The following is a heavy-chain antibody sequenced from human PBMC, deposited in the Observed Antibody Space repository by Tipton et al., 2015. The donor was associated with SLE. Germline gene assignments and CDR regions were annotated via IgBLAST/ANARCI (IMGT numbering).Heavy chain of an antibody. CDR2: IRYDGSNI. J-gene: IGHJ5*01. CDR1: GGSISSSRYY. V-gene: IGHV3-30*02. Sequence: TLSLTCTVSGGSISSSRYYWGWIRQPPGKGLEWVAFIRYDGSNIHYADSVKGRFTISRDNSKNTLYLQMNSLRAEDTGSASAPTLFPLVSW. D-gene: IGHD3-3*01. CDR3: PTLFPLVS.